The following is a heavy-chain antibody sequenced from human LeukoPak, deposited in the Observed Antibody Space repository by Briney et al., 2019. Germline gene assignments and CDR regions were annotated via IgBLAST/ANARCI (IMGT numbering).Heavy chain of an antibody. J-gene: IGHJ4*02. CDR2: IYYSGST. CDR1: GGSINSNSYY. D-gene: IGHD6-13*01. Sequence: SETLSLTCTAFGGSINSNSYYWGWIRQPPGKGLEWIGSIYYSGSTYYNPSLKSRVTMSVDTSKNQFSLKLSSVTAADTAVYYCARDRQQLVRGDHFDYWGQGTLVTVSS. V-gene: IGHV4-39*07. CDR3: ARDRQQLVRGDHFDY.